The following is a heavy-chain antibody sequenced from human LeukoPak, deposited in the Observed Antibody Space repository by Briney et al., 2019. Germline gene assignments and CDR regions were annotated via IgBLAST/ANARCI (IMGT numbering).Heavy chain of an antibody. J-gene: IGHJ4*02. Sequence: NPSETLSLTCTVSIGSMSSSSYYWGWIRQPPGKGLEWIGNIYYSGSTYYNPSLRSRVIISVDTSKNQFSLKLSSVTAADTAVYYCAGAEWLLEPYFDYWGQGTLVTVSS. CDR1: IGSMSSSSYY. D-gene: IGHD3-3*01. CDR2: IYYSGST. V-gene: IGHV4-39*01. CDR3: AGAEWLLEPYFDY.